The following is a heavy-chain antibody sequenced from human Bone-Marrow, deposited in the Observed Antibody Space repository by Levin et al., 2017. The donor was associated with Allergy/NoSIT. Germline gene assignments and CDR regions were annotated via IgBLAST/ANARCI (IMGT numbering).Heavy chain of an antibody. D-gene: IGHD1-26*01. CDR3: ARDRWEPDAYYYGMDV. J-gene: IGHJ6*02. CDR1: GFTFSSYA. CDR2: ISYDGSNK. Sequence: GGSLRLSCAASGFTFSSYAMHWVRQAPGKGLEWVAVISYDGSNKYYADSVKGRFTISRDNSKNTLYLQMNSLRAEDTAVYYCARDRWEPDAYYYGMDVWGQGTTVTVSS. V-gene: IGHV3-30*04.